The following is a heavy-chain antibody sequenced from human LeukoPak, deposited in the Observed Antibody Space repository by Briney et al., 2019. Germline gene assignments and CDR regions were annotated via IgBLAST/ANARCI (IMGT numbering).Heavy chain of an antibody. D-gene: IGHD5-18*01. CDR3: AREPGYSYGYGSYGMDV. CDR2: INHSGST. CDR1: GGSFSGYY. J-gene: IGHJ6*02. V-gene: IGHV4-34*01. Sequence: SETLSLTCAVYGGSFSGYYWSWIRQPPGKGLEWIGEINHSGSTNYNPSLKSRVTISVDTSKNQFSLKLSSVTAADTAVYYCAREPGYSYGYGSYGMDVWGQGTTVTVS.